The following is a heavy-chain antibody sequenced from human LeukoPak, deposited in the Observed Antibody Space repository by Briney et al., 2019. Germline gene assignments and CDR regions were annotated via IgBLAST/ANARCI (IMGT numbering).Heavy chain of an antibody. CDR1: GYTFNKNY. CDR3: VRGNQKYGDYVRD. Sequence: GESLEISCKASGYTFNKNYIAWVRQVSGKGLEWMGIIYPGDSDTRYSPSFQGHVTISADESISTAFLQWSSVEATDSAMYYCVRGNQKYGDYVRDWGQGTLVTISS. CDR2: IYPGDSDT. D-gene: IGHD4-17*01. V-gene: IGHV5-51*01. J-gene: IGHJ4*02.